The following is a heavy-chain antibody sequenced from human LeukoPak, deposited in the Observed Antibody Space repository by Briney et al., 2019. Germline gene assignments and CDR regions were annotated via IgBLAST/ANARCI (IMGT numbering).Heavy chain of an antibody. CDR1: GFTFSSYS. J-gene: IGHJ4*02. CDR3: TTDWDSRVLVEVDY. CDR2: IKSKTDGGTT. V-gene: IGHV3-15*01. D-gene: IGHD2-8*02. Sequence: PGGSLRLSCAASGFTFSSYSMNWVRQAPGKGLEWVGRIKSKTDGGTTDYAAPVKGRFTISRDDSKNTLYLQMNSLKTEDTAVYYCTTDWDSRVLVEVDYWGQGTLVTVSS.